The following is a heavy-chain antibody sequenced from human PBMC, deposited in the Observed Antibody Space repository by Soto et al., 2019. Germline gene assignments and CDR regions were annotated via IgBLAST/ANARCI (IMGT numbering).Heavy chain of an antibody. V-gene: IGHV4-4*07. J-gene: IGHJ4*02. Sequence: QVQLQESGPGLVRPSETLSLTCSVSGSSFTGDYLSWIRQPAGKGLEWIGRVFGNGAGTPIYNSSIKNRVTMSVDSSTKQFSLKLTSVTAADTAVYFCARDLPPYDRRRQSAGAFEDWGQGILVTVSS. CDR3: ARDLPPYDRRRQSAGAFED. CDR2: VFGNGAGTP. D-gene: IGHD3-22*01. CDR1: GSSFTGDY.